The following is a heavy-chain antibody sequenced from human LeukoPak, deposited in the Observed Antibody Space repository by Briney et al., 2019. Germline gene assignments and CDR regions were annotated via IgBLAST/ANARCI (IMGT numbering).Heavy chain of an antibody. D-gene: IGHD2-2*01. J-gene: IGHJ6*03. V-gene: IGHV3-23*01. CDR1: GFTFSSYA. CDR2: ISGSGGST. Sequence: PGGSLRLSCAASGFTFSSYAMSWVRQAPGKGLEWVSAISGSGGSTYYADSGKGRFTISRDNSKNTLYLQMNSLRAEDTAVYYCANPFSTPRSNYYIDVWGKGTTVTVSS. CDR3: ANPFSTPRSNYYIDV.